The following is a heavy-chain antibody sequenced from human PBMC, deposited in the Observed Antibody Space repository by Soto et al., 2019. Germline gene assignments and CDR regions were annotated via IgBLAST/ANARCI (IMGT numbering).Heavy chain of an antibody. CDR3: ARGGTPIDY. Sequence: QVQLVQSGAEVKKPGASVKVSCKASGYTFTNFGITWVRQAPGQGLEWMGWISAYNGNTNYAQNFQGRVTITTDTSTSTAYRELRSLRSDDTAVYYSARGGTPIDYWGQGTLVTVSS. CDR1: GYTFTNFG. D-gene: IGHD3-16*01. CDR2: ISAYNGNT. V-gene: IGHV1-18*01. J-gene: IGHJ4*02.